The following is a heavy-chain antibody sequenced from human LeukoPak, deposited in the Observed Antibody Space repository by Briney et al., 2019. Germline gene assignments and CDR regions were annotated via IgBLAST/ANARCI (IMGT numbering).Heavy chain of an antibody. V-gene: IGHV4-59*01. D-gene: IGHD3-3*01. CDR1: GGSISSYY. Sequence: SETLSLTCTVSGGSISSYYWSWIRQPPGKGLEWIGYIYYSGSTNYNPSLKSRVTISVDTSKNQFSLKLSSVTAADTALYYCARTIQYDFWSGYSNYYYFDYWGQGTLVTVSS. J-gene: IGHJ4*02. CDR2: IYYSGST. CDR3: ARTIQYDFWSGYSNYYYFDY.